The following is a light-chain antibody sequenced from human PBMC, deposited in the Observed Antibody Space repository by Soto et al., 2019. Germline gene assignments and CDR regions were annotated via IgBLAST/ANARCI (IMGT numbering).Light chain of an antibody. CDR2: GAS. Sequence: EIVLTQSPGTLSLSPGERATLSCRASQSVSSSYLARYQQKPGQAPRLLIYGASGRATGIPGRFSGSGSGTDFPLTISSLEPEDFAVYYCQQYGSSLGLTFGGGTKVEIK. V-gene: IGKV3-20*01. J-gene: IGKJ4*01. CDR1: QSVSSSY. CDR3: QQYGSSLGLT.